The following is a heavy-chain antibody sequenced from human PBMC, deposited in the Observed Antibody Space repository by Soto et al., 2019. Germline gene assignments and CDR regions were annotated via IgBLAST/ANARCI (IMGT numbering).Heavy chain of an antibody. CDR1: GFTFSSFE. J-gene: IGHJ4*02. V-gene: IGHV3-48*03. Sequence: WGSLSLSCSASGFTFSSFEMNWFRQAPGKGLEWVSYISDSGSHIYYSDSVKGRFTISRDTAKNSVYLQMNSLSAEDTAVYYCAREAGFYFDYLGQGTLVTVSS. D-gene: IGHD6-19*01. CDR3: AREAGFYFDY. CDR2: ISDSGSHI.